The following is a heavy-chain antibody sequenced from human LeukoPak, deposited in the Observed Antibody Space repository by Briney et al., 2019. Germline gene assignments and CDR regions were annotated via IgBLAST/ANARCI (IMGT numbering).Heavy chain of an antibody. CDR3: ARDGWYCSGGSCYWDYYYYYMDV. CDR1: GYTFTSYA. CDR2: INTNTGNP. D-gene: IGHD2-15*01. J-gene: IGHJ6*03. Sequence: GASVKVSCKASGYTFTSYAMNWVRQAPGQGLEWMGWINTNTGNPTYAQGFTGRFVFSLDTSVSTAYLQISSLKAEDTAVYYCARDGWYCSGGSCYWDYYYYYMDVWGKGTTVTVSS. V-gene: IGHV7-4-1*02.